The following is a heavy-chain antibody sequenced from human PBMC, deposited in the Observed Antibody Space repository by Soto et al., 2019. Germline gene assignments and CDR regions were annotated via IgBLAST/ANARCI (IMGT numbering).Heavy chain of an antibody. D-gene: IGHD6-13*01. CDR1: GFTFSSYA. J-gene: IGHJ2*01. V-gene: IGHV3-23*01. CDR2: ISGSGGST. Sequence: GSLRLSCAASGFTFSSYAMSWVRQAPGKGLEWVSAISGSGGSTYYADSVKGRFTISRDNSKNTLYLQMNSLRAEDTAVYYCARECRIAAAGTNNWYFDLWGRGTLVTVSS. CDR3: ARECRIAAAGTNNWYFDL.